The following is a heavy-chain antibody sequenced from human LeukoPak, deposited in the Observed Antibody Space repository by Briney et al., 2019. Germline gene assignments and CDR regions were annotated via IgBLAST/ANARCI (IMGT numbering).Heavy chain of an antibody. CDR3: ARDGEYSSSWDYYFDH. V-gene: IGHV3-21*04. CDR2: ISSGTSYL. J-gene: IGHJ4*02. Sequence: GGSLRLSCAASGFTFSDYSMSWVRQAPGKGLQWVSSISSGTSYLNYADSVKGRFNISRDNSKNSLYLQINSLRSDDTAVYYCARDGEYSSSWDYYFDHWGQGTLVTVSS. D-gene: IGHD6-13*01. CDR1: GFTFSDYS.